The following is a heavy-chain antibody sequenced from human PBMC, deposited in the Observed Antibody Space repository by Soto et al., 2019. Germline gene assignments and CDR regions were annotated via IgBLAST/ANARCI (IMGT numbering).Heavy chain of an antibody. CDR1: GGSISSGGYY. Sequence: SETLSLTCTVSGGSISSGGYYWSWIRQHPGKGLEWIGYIYYSGSTNYNPSLKSRVTISVDTSKNQFSLKLSSVTAADTAVYYCANGNLDYVWGGPLGYWGQGTLVTVSS. D-gene: IGHD3-16*01. V-gene: IGHV4-61*08. CDR3: ANGNLDYVWGGPLGY. CDR2: IYYSGST. J-gene: IGHJ4*02.